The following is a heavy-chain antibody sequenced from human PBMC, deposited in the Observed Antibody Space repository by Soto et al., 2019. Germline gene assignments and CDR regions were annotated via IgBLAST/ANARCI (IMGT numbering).Heavy chain of an antibody. CDR2: IYYSGST. Sequence: SETLSLTCTVSGGSISSYYWSWIRQPPGKGLEWIGYIYYSGSTNYSPSLKSRIIISLDTSKKQFSLKVSSVTAADTAVYYCARVGPWVPYYYDSSPYTFENWFDPWGQGTLVTVSS. CDR1: GGSISSYY. CDR3: ARVGPWVPYYYDSSPYTFENWFDP. V-gene: IGHV4-59*08. D-gene: IGHD3-22*01. J-gene: IGHJ5*02.